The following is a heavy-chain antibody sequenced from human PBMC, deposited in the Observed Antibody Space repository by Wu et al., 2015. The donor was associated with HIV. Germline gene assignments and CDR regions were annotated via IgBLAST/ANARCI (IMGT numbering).Heavy chain of an antibody. CDR1: GYTFSTYA. CDR2: IVPIFGTP. Sequence: QVQLVQSGAEVKKPGSSVKVSCKASGYTFSTYAINWVRQAPGQGLEWMGGIVPIFGTPNYAQNFQGSVTVTADESTSTAYMELSSLRSDDTAIYYCAREGYKFGGFXYWGQGTLVTVSS. D-gene: IGHD3-10*01. J-gene: IGHJ4*02. V-gene: IGHV1-69*12. CDR3: AREGYKFGGFXY.